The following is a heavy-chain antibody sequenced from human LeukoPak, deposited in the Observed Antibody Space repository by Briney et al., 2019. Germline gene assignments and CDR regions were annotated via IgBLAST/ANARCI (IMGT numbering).Heavy chain of an antibody. CDR1: GFTFSSYA. V-gene: IGHV3-64*01. Sequence: GRSLRLSCAASGFTFSSYAMHWVRQAPGKGLEYVSAISSNGGSTYYANSVKGRFTISRDNSKNTLYLQMGSLRAEDMAVYYCARDGIAGAPTYYFDYWGQGTLVTVSS. D-gene: IGHD6-19*01. CDR2: ISSNGGST. CDR3: ARDGIAGAPTYYFDY. J-gene: IGHJ4*02.